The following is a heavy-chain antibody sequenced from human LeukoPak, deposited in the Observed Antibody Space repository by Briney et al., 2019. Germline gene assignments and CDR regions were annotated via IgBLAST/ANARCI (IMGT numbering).Heavy chain of an antibody. Sequence: GGSLRLSSAASGFTVSSNYMSWVRQAPGKGLEWVSVIYSGGSTYYADSVKGRFTISRDNSKNTLYLQMNSLRAEDTAVYYCAVHSSSWYKNAFDIWGQGTMVTVSS. CDR1: GFTVSSNY. D-gene: IGHD6-13*01. V-gene: IGHV3-66*02. CDR2: IYSGGST. J-gene: IGHJ3*02. CDR3: AVHSSSWYKNAFDI.